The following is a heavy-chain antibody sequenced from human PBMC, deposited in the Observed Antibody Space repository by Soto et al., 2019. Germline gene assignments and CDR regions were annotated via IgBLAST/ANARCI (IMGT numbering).Heavy chain of an antibody. CDR1: GFSLSTGGVG. D-gene: IGHD2-21*02. CDR2: IYWDADK. Sequence: QITLKESGPSLVKPTQTLTLTCTFSGFSLSTGGVGVGWIRQPPGKALEWLALIYWDADKRYSPSLRSRLTVTTHNSKNQVVLTMTNMHPVHTATYYCAHSRCGGDCLQSDSSHYYYGMDVWGQGTTVTVSS. J-gene: IGHJ6*02. V-gene: IGHV2-5*02. CDR3: AHSRCGGDCLQSDSSHYYYGMDV.